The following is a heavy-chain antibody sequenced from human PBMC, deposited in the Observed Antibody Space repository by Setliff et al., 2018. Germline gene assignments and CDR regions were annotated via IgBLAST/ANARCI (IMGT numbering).Heavy chain of an antibody. V-gene: IGHV4-39*02. CDR3: ARPPKWFGEVIIGALDA. J-gene: IGHJ3*01. Sequence: SETLSLTCAVSGDSIKSNAYYWGWIRQSPVRGLEWIGSVHSSGTTHYNPSLKSRVTISVDSAKNHFSLNLRSVTAADTAIYYCARPPKWFGEVIIGALDAWGQGTVVTVSS. D-gene: IGHD3-10*01. CDR1: GDSIKSNAYY. CDR2: VHSSGTT.